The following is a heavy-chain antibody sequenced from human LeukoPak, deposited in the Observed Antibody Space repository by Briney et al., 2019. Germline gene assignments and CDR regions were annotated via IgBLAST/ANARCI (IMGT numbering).Heavy chain of an antibody. Sequence: SETLSLTCSVSGGSVSSNSYHWGWIRQPPGKGLEWIGSIYFRGNTNYNPSLKSRVTISVDTSKNQFSLKLSSVTVADTAVYYCARHYYHNYPGNWGRGTLVTVSS. CDR3: ARHYYHNYPGN. D-gene: IGHD3-9*01. V-gene: IGHV4-39*01. CDR1: GGSVSSNSYH. CDR2: IYFRGNT. J-gene: IGHJ4*02.